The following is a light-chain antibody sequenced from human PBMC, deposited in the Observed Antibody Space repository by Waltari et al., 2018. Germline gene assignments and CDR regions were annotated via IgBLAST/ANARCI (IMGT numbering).Light chain of an antibody. CDR3: QQYSSHYT. Sequence: ITCRASQSMLTWLAWYQQKPGKAPKLLIYKASNLQSGVPSRFSGSGSGTEFTLTISSLQPDDFATYYCQQYSSHYTFGQGTKLEIK. J-gene: IGKJ2*01. V-gene: IGKV1-5*03. CDR2: KAS. CDR1: QSMLTW.